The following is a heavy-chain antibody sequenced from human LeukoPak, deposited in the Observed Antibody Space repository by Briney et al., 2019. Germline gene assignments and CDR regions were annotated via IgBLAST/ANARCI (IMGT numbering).Heavy chain of an antibody. V-gene: IGHV1-69*06. CDR1: GGTFSIYT. CDR2: IIPVFGTA. Sequence: SVKVSFKASGGTFSIYTISWVRQAPGQGVEWMGGIIPVFGTANYPQKFQGRVTITADKSTNTAYMELSSLRSEDTAVYYCARDRGGGTTDYWGQGTLVTVSS. D-gene: IGHD1-1*01. J-gene: IGHJ4*02. CDR3: ARDRGGGTTDY.